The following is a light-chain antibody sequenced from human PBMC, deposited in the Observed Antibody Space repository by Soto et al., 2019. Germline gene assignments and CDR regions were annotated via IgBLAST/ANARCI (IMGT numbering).Light chain of an antibody. Sequence: TQSPVTLSVSPGEGATLSCRASQSINTYLAWYQQKPGQAPRLLIYGASSRAADIPARFSGSGSGTEFTLTISSLQSEDFAVYYCQQYYNWPLTFGGGTKVDIK. J-gene: IGKJ4*01. CDR2: GAS. CDR3: QQYYNWPLT. CDR1: QSINTY. V-gene: IGKV3D-15*01.